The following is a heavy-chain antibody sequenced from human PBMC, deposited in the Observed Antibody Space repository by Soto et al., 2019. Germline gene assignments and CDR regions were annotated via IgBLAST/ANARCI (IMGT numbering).Heavy chain of an antibody. CDR1: GFTFSSYG. CDR3: ARDLSSSEINDYSYGMDV. D-gene: IGHD6-13*01. J-gene: IGHJ6*02. V-gene: IGHV3-33*01. CDR2: IWYYGSNK. Sequence: QVQLVESGGGVVQPGRSLRLSCAASGFTFSSYGMHWVRQAPGKWLEWVAVIWYYGSNKYYADSVKGRFTISRDNSNNTLYLQMNSLRAEDTAVYYCARDLSSSEINDYSYGMDVWGQGPTVTVSS.